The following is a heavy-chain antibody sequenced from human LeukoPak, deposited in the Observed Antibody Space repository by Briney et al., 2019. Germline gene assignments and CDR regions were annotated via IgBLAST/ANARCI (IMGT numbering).Heavy chain of an antibody. CDR3: ALVTVTTSRNFDY. CDR2: IRYDGSNK. J-gene: IGHJ4*02. D-gene: IGHD4-17*01. Sequence: GGSLRLSCAASGFTFSSYGMHWVRQAPGKGLEGVAFIRYDGSNKYYADSVKGRFTISRDNSKNTLYLQMNSLRAEDTAVYYCALVTVTTSRNFDYWGQGTLVTVSS. V-gene: IGHV3-30*02. CDR1: GFTFSSYG.